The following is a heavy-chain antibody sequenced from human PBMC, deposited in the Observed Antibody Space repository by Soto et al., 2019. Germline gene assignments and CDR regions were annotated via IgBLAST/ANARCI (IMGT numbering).Heavy chain of an antibody. D-gene: IGHD2-15*01. CDR2: ISGSGGST. Sequence: ESGGGLVQPGGSLRLSCAASGFTFSSYAMSWVRQAPGKGLEWVTVISGSGGSTYYVDSVKGRFSISRDNSKNTLYLQMNSLRVEDTAVYYCAKERPVVVAAPFDYWGQGTLVTVSS. V-gene: IGHV3-23*01. CDR3: AKERPVVVAAPFDY. J-gene: IGHJ4*02. CDR1: GFTFSSYA.